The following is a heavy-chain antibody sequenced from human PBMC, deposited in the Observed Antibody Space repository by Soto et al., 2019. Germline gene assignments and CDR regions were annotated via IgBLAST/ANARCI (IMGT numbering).Heavy chain of an antibody. CDR3: ARAGEYGDYDY. D-gene: IGHD4-17*01. V-gene: IGHV4-4*02. CDR2: IYHSGST. Sequence: TLSLTCTVSGGSISSGDYYWSWVRQPPGKGLEWTGEIYHSGSTNYNPSLKSRVTISVDKSKNQFSLKLSSVTAADTAVYYCARAGEYGDYDYWGQGTLVTVSS. J-gene: IGHJ4*02. CDR1: GGSISSGDYY.